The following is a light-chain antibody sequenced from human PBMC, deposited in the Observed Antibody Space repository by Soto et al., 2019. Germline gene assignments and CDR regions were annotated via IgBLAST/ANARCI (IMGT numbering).Light chain of an antibody. CDR2: LNSDGSH. J-gene: IGLJ3*02. CDR1: SGHRSYA. V-gene: IGLV4-69*01. CDR3: QTWGTGLLV. Sequence: QLVLTRSPSSSASLGASVKLTCTLSSGHRSYAIAWHQQQPEKGPRYLMKLNSDGSHSKGDGIPDRFSGSSSVAERYLTISSLQSEDEADYYCQTWGTGLLVFGGGTKLTVL.